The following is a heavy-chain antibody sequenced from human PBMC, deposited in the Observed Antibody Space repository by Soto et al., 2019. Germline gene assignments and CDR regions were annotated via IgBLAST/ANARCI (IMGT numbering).Heavy chain of an antibody. CDR3: ARDGYSRPDY. J-gene: IGHJ4*02. V-gene: IGHV1-18*04. Sequence: EASVKVSCKASGYTFSTYGISWVRQAPGQGLEWMGWISTYNGNTNYALKLQGRVTMTTDTSTSTAYMELRSLRSDDTAVYYCARDGYSRPDYWGQGTLVTVS. CDR2: ISTYNGNT. D-gene: IGHD2-15*01. CDR1: GYTFSTYG.